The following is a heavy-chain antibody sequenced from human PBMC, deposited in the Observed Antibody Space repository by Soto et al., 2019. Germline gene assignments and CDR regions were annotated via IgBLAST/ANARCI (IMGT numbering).Heavy chain of an antibody. CDR3: ARGWGNYYYAMDV. D-gene: IGHD3-16*01. V-gene: IGHV3-33*01. Sequence: QVQLVESGGGVVQPGRSLRLSCAASGSTFSSYGMHWVRQAPGKGLEWVAVIWYDGSNKYYADSVKGRFTISRDNSKNTLYLQMNSLRAEDTAVYYCARGWGNYYYAMDVWGHGTTVTVSS. CDR1: GSTFSSYG. J-gene: IGHJ6*02. CDR2: IWYDGSNK.